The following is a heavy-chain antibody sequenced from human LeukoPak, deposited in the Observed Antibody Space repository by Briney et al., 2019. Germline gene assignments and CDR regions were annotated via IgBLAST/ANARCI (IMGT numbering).Heavy chain of an antibody. V-gene: IGHV3-7*04. CDR3: ARGSSDWTGVDY. CDR1: GFTFSNYW. D-gene: IGHD6-19*01. J-gene: IGHJ4*02. CDR2: IKPDGSDQ. Sequence: GGSLRLSCAASGFTFSNYWMSWVRQAPGKGLEWVANIKPDGSDQYHVDSVKGRFTISRDNAKNSLYLHMSSLRAEDTAVYHCARGSSDWTGVDYWGQGTVVHVSS.